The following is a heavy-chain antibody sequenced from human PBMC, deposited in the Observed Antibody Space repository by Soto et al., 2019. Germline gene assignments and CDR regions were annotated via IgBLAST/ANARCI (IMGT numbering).Heavy chain of an antibody. CDR2: ISCSGSST. CDR3: AKDRDYYDSSGYYYEY. Sequence: GRPMRLSSAAAGFKFSSYSVSWVSKAPGKGLEWVSAISCSGSSTYYADSVKGRFTISRDNSKNTLYLQMNSLRAEDTAVYYCAKDRDYYDSSGYYYEYWGQGTLVTVSS. CDR1: GFKFSSYS. D-gene: IGHD3-22*01. V-gene: IGHV3-23*01. J-gene: IGHJ4*02.